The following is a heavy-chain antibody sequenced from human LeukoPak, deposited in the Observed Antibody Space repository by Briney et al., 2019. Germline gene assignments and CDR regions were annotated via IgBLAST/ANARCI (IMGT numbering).Heavy chain of an antibody. Sequence: SETLSLTCAVYGGSFSGYYWSWIRQPPGKGLEWIGEINHSGSTNYNPSLKSRVTISVDTSKNQFSRKLSSVTGADTAVYYCARVVGATAFDYWGQGTLVTVSS. CDR2: INHSGST. CDR3: ARVVGATAFDY. CDR1: GGSFSGYY. D-gene: IGHD1-26*01. J-gene: IGHJ4*02. V-gene: IGHV4-34*01.